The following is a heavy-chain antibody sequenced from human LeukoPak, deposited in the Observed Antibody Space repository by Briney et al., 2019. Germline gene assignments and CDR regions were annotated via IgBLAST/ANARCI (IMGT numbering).Heavy chain of an antibody. CDR1: EYTFTDDY. Sequence: ASVTVSCTVSEYTFTDDYLHWVQQAPGKGIERVGLVDPEDGKTTYAEKFQGRVTITADTSTATAYMELSSLRSEDTAVYYCATGIIATTRVDYWGQGTLVTVSS. D-gene: IGHD5-12*01. V-gene: IGHV1-69-2*01. CDR3: ATGIIATTRVDY. CDR2: VDPEDGKT. J-gene: IGHJ4*02.